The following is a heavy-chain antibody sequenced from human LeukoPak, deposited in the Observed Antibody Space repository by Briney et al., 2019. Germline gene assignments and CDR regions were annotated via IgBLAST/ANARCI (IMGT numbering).Heavy chain of an antibody. Sequence: SETLSLTCTVSGGSISSGRYYWGWIRQPPGKGLEWIGSIYYSGSSTYYNPSLKSRVTISGDTSKNQLSLKLNSVTAADTAAYYCARDWGRDALDIWGQGTMVTVSS. CDR1: GGSISSGRYY. CDR2: IYYSGSST. V-gene: IGHV4-39*01. CDR3: ARDWGRDALDI. D-gene: IGHD3-16*01. J-gene: IGHJ3*02.